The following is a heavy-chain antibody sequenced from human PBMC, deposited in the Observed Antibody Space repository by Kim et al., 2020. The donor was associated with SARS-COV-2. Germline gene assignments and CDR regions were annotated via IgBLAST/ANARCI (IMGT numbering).Heavy chain of an antibody. J-gene: IGHJ6*02. CDR3: AREDSEGGLV. CDR2: IKQDGSEM. CDR1: GFTFSIYW. Sequence: GGSLRLSCTASGFTFSIYWMTWVRQAPGKGLEWVANIKQDGSEMYYVDSVKGRFTISRDNAKNSVYLQMNSLRAEDTAVYYCAREDSEGGLVWGQGTTVT. V-gene: IGHV3-7*01. D-gene: IGHD1-26*01.